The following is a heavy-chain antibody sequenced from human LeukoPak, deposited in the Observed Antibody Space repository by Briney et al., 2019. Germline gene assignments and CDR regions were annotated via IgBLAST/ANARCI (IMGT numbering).Heavy chain of an antibody. CDR2: INTDGSTT. V-gene: IGHV3-74*01. J-gene: IGHJ4*02. CDR1: GFTFSRFW. Sequence: GGSLRLSCAASGFTFSRFWMSWVRQAPGKGLVWVSRINTDGSTTNYADSVKGRFTISRDNAKNTLYLQMDSLRAEDTAVYYCASSSSSCCESWGQGTLVTVSS. CDR3: ASSSSSCCES. D-gene: IGHD2-2*01.